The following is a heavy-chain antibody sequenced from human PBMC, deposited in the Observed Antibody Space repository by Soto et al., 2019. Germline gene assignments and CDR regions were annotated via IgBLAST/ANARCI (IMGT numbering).Heavy chain of an antibody. J-gene: IGHJ6*02. CDR2: IWYDGSNK. V-gene: IGHV3-33*01. D-gene: IGHD5-18*01. CDR3: ARAPRRDTAMAHYYYYGMDV. CDR1: GFTFSSYG. Sequence: PGGSLRLSCAASGFTFSSYGMHWVRQAPGKGLEWVAVIWYDGSNKYYADSVKGRFTSSRDNSKNTLYLQTNSLRAEDTAVYYCARAPRRDTAMAHYYYYGMDVWGQGTSVTVSS.